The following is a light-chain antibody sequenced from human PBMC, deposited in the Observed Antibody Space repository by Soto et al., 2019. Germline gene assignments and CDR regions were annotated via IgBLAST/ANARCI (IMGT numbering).Light chain of an antibody. CDR1: SSDIGRYNY. CDR2: EVS. CDR3: QSYDSSLSGYV. J-gene: IGLJ1*01. V-gene: IGLV2-14*03. Sequence: QSALTQPASVSGSPGQSITISCTGSSSDIGRYNYVSWYQQLPGKAPKLIIYEVSNRPSGVSDRFSGSKSGNTASLSISGLQTEDEADYYCQSYDSSLSGYVFGTGTKLTVL.